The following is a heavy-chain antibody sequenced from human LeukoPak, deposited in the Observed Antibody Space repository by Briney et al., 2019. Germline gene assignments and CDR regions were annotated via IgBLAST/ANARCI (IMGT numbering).Heavy chain of an antibody. V-gene: IGHV3-23*01. D-gene: IGHD3-22*01. CDR3: AKERARYYDSSGIDY. CDR1: GFTFSSYA. Sequence: GGSLRLSYAASGFTFSSYAMSWVRQAPGKGLEWVSAISGSGGSTYYADSVKGRFTISRDNSKNTLYLQMNSLRAEDTAVYYCAKERARYYDSSGIDYWGQGTLVTVSS. J-gene: IGHJ4*02. CDR2: ISGSGGST.